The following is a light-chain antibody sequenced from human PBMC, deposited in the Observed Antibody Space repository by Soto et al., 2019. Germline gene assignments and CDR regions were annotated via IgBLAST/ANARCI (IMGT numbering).Light chain of an antibody. J-gene: IGLJ2*01. CDR2: GNN. Sequence: QSVLTQPPSASGTPGQRVTISCSGSSSNIGSNPVNWYHQLPGTAPKVLIYGNNQRPSGVPDRISGSKSGTSASLAINGLQSEDEADYYCASWDDTLNGPVFGGGTQLTVL. CDR1: SSNIGSNP. V-gene: IGLV1-44*01. CDR3: ASWDDTLNGPV.